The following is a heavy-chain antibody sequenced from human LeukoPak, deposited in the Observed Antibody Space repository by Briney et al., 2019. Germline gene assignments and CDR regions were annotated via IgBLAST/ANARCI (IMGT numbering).Heavy chain of an antibody. V-gene: IGHV3-11*04. CDR2: ISSSGSTI. J-gene: IGHJ4*02. Sequence: GGSLRLSCAASGFTFSDYYMSWIRQAPGKGLEWVSYISSSGSTIYYADSVKGRFTISRDNAKNSLYLQMNSLRAEDTAVYYCARWVYYDSSGYYYFDYWGQGTLVTVSS. CDR3: ARWVYYDSSGYYYFDY. D-gene: IGHD3-22*01. CDR1: GFTFSDYY.